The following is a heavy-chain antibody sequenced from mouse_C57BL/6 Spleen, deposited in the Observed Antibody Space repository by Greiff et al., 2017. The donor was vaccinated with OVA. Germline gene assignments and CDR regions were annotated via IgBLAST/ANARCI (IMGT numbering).Heavy chain of an antibody. CDR2: IRSKSNNYAT. CDR1: GFSFNTYA. D-gene: IGHD2-4*01. CDR3: VRRGDYDVYYAMDY. V-gene: IGHV10-1*01. J-gene: IGHJ4*01. Sequence: GGGLVQPKGSLKLSCAASGFSFNTYAMNWVRQAPGKGLEWVARIRSKSNNYATYYADSVKDRFTISRDDSESMLYLQMNNLKTEDTAMYYCVRRGDYDVYYAMDYWGQGTSVTVSS.